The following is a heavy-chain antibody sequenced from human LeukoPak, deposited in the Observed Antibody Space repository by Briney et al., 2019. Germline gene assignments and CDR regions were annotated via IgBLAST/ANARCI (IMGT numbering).Heavy chain of an antibody. CDR2: IYYSGST. J-gene: IGHJ6*03. CDR3: ARGSRFLEWSYYYYYYMDV. Sequence: SETLSLTCTVSGGSISSYYWSWIRQPPGKGLEWIGYIYYSGSTNYNPSLKSRVTISVDASKNQFSLKLSSVTAADTAVYYCARGSRFLEWSYYYYYYMDVWGKGTTVTVSS. CDR1: GGSISSYY. V-gene: IGHV4-59*01. D-gene: IGHD3-3*01.